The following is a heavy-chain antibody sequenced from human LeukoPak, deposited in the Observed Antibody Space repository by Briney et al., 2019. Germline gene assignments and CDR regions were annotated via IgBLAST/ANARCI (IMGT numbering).Heavy chain of an antibody. Sequence: ASVKVSCKASGYTFTGYYMHWVRQAPGQGLEWMGIINPSGGSTSYAQKFQGRVTVTRDTSTSTVYMELSSLRSEDTAVYYCARDLAAAAQVDGYWGQGTLVTVSS. CDR1: GYTFTGYY. D-gene: IGHD6-13*01. V-gene: IGHV1-46*01. J-gene: IGHJ4*02. CDR2: INPSGGST. CDR3: ARDLAAAAQVDGY.